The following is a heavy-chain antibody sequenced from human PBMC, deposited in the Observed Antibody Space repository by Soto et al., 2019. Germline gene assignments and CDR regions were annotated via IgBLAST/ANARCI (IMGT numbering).Heavy chain of an antibody. D-gene: IGHD2-2*02. V-gene: IGHV3-33*01. Sequence: QVQLVESGGGMVQPGRSLRLSCAASGFTFSSYGMHWVRQAPGKGLEWVAVIWYDGSNKYYADSVKGRFTISRDNSKNTLYLQMNSLRAEDTAVYYCARPEYPTSISAYFDYWGQGTLVTVSS. CDR2: IWYDGSNK. CDR3: ARPEYPTSISAYFDY. CDR1: GFTFSSYG. J-gene: IGHJ4*02.